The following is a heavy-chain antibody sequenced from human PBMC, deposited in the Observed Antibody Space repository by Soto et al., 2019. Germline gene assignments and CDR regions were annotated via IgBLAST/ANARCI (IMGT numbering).Heavy chain of an antibody. D-gene: IGHD1-7*01. Sequence: KHSDTLSLTCTVSGGSISSYYWSWIRQPPGKGLEWIGYIYYSGSTNYNPSLKSRVTISVDTSKNQFSLKLSSVTAADTAVYYCARDSPPYGNYNWFDPWGQGTLVTVSS. CDR2: IYYSGST. CDR1: GGSISSYY. J-gene: IGHJ5*02. V-gene: IGHV4-59*01. CDR3: ARDSPPYGNYNWFDP.